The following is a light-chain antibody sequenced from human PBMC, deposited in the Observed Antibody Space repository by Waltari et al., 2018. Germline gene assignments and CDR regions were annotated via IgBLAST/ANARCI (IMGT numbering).Light chain of an antibody. CDR2: DVS. J-gene: IGLJ3*02. Sequence: QSALTQPRSVSGSLGQSVTMSCTGTSGDVGGSKYVSWYQQYPGKAPKLILYDVSNRPSGVSDRFSGSKSGNTASLTISGLQAEDEADYYCSSYAGVGLFGGGTKLTVL. CDR3: SSYAGVGL. CDR1: SGDVGGSKY. V-gene: IGLV2-11*01.